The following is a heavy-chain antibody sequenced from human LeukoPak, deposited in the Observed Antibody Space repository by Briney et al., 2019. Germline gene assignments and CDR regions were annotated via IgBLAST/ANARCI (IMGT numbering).Heavy chain of an antibody. D-gene: IGHD1-26*01. CDR1: GXSFSGYY. J-gene: IGHJ4*02. V-gene: IGHV4-34*01. Sequence: PSETLSLTCAVYGXSFSGYYWSWIRQPPGKGLEWIGEINHSGSTNYNPSLKSRVTISVDTSKNQFSLKLSSVTAADTAVYYCARGPVGATLFDYWGQGTLVTVSS. CDR2: INHSGST. CDR3: ARGPVGATLFDY.